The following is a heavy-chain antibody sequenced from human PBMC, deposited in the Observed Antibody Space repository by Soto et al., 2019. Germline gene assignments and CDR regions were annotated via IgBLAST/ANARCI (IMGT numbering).Heavy chain of an antibody. V-gene: IGHV4-59*02. CDR1: AGPANVFY. CDR2: IYYSGST. Sequence: SGTRSLTCTVSAGPANVFYWTWIRPPPGEGLVWIGNIYYSGSTDYNRSLKGRVATSGDTSKTQFPLKLRSVTAADMAVKYSARVGGVAARTFDYWGQGTLVTVSS. D-gene: IGHD6-6*01. CDR3: ARVGGVAARTFDY. J-gene: IGHJ4*02.